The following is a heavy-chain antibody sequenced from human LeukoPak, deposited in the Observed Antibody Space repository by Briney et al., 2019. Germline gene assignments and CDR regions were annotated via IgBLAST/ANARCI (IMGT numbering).Heavy chain of an antibody. Sequence: GGSLRLSCAASGFTFSSYDMTWVRQAPGKGLEWVSAISGSGGSTYYADSVKGRFTISRDNSKNTLYLQMNSLRAEDTAVYYCAKAGITMVRGVITIDYWGQGTLVTVSS. D-gene: IGHD3-10*01. CDR3: AKAGITMVRGVITIDY. V-gene: IGHV3-23*01. J-gene: IGHJ4*02. CDR2: ISGSGGST. CDR1: GFTFSSYD.